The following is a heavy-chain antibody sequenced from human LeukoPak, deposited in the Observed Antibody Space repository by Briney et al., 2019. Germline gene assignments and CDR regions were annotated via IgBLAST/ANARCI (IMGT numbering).Heavy chain of an antibody. Sequence: PSETLSLTCDVSGYSISNGYQWAWIRPPPGRGLEWIGTIFHDGGAHYNPSLGSRVVISIDTSKNQFSLRLRSVTVADTAVYYCARDPRWLTPDCTSTSCYENYFDPWGRGTLVTVSS. D-gene: IGHD2-2*01. CDR3: ARDPRWLTPDCTSTSCYENYFDP. J-gene: IGHJ5*02. V-gene: IGHV4-38-2*02. CDR2: IFHDGGA. CDR1: GYSISNGYQ.